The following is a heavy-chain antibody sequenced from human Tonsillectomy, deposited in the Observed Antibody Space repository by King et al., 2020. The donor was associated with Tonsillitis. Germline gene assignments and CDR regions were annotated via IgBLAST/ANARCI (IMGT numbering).Heavy chain of an antibody. CDR3: AKEGHRGGGVVTRGDYYGMDV. V-gene: IGHV3-21*01. Sequence: VQLVESGGGLVKPGGSLRLSCAASGITFSTYSMNWVRQAPGKGLEWVSSISSGSTYIHYADSVKGRFTISRDNAKNSLFLQMNSLRAEDTAVYYCAKEGHRGGGVVTRGDYYGMDVWGQGTTVTVSS. CDR2: ISSGSTYI. D-gene: IGHD2-21*02. J-gene: IGHJ6*02. CDR1: GITFSTYS.